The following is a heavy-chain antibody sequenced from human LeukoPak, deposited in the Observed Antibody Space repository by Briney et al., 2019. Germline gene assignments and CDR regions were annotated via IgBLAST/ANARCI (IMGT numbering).Heavy chain of an antibody. CDR2: IYPEDSDP. V-gene: IGHV5-51*01. CDR1: DYSFSIYW. J-gene: IGHJ4*02. D-gene: IGHD2-21*02. CDR3: ARRMYGDYEGFDY. Sequence: PGESLQISCQGSDYSFSIYWIAWVRQMPGKGLEYMGIIYPEDSDPRYTPSFQGQVTISADKSISTAYLEWSSLKASDTAMYYCARRMYGDYEGFDYWGQGTLVTVSS.